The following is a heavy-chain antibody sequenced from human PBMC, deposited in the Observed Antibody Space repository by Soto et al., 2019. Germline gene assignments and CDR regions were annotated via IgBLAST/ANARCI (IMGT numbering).Heavy chain of an antibody. Sequence: PSETLSLTCAVYGGSFSGYYWSWIRQPPGKGLEWIGEINHSGSTNYNPSLKSRVTILVDTSKNQFSLKLSSVTAADTAVYYCARDRCTNGVCYAPSDYWGQVTLVPVSS. V-gene: IGHV4-34*01. J-gene: IGHJ4*02. CDR3: ARDRCTNGVCYAPSDY. CDR1: GGSFSGYY. D-gene: IGHD2-8*01. CDR2: INHSGST.